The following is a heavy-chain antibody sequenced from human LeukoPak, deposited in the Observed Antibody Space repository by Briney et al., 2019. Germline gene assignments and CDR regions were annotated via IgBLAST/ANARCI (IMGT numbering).Heavy chain of an antibody. CDR3: ARDPLHNWDSSCH. CDR1: GGSISSYY. Sequence: SSETLSLTCTVSGGSISSYYWSWIRQPPGKGLEWIGYIYYSGSTNYNPSLKSRVTISVDTSKNQFSLKLSSVTAADTAVYYCARDPLHNWDSSCHWGQGTLVTVSS. V-gene: IGHV4-59*01. CDR2: IYYSGST. D-gene: IGHD6-19*01. J-gene: IGHJ4*02.